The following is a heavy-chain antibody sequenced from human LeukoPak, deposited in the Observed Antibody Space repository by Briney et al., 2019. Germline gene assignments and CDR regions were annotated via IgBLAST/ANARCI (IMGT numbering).Heavy chain of an antibody. CDR2: IHYSGST. CDR1: GGSISSHF. D-gene: IGHD2-2*01. Sequence: PSETLSLTCTVSGGSISSHFWTWIRQPPGKGLEWIGYIHYSGSTNYNPSLKSRVSISVDTSKNEFSLKLSSVTAADTAVYYCARDFLECSRARCLNWFDPWGQGTLVTVSS. CDR3: ARDFLECSRARCLNWFDP. J-gene: IGHJ5*02. V-gene: IGHV4-59*11.